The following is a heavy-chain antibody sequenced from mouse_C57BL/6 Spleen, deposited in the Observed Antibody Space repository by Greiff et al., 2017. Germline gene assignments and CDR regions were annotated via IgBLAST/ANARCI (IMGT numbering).Heavy chain of an antibody. J-gene: IGHJ1*03. Sequence: QVQLQQSGAELARPGASVKMSCKASGYTFTSYTMHWVKQRPGQGLEWIGYINPSSGYTKYNQKFKDKATLTADKSSSTAYMQLISLTSEDSAVYYCAREFRYYGSSYGYFDVWGTGTTVTVSS. CDR3: AREFRYYGSSYGYFDV. CDR1: GYTFTSYT. V-gene: IGHV1-4*01. CDR2: INPSSGYT. D-gene: IGHD1-1*01.